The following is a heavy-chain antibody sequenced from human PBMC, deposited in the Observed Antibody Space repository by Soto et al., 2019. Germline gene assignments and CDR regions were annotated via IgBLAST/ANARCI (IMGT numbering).Heavy chain of an antibody. D-gene: IGHD3-9*01. Sequence: VASVKVSCKASGGTFSSYAISWVRQAPGQGLEWMGGIIPIFGTANYAQKFQGRVTITADESTSTAYMELSSLRSEDTAVYYCASLPRGYYDILTGPLDVWGQGTTVTVSS. J-gene: IGHJ6*02. CDR2: IIPIFGTA. CDR1: GGTFSSYA. V-gene: IGHV1-69*13. CDR3: ASLPRGYYDILTGPLDV.